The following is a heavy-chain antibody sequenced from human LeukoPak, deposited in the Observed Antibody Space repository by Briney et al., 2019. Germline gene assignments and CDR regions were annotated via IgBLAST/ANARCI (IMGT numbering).Heavy chain of an antibody. CDR2: MYSSGST. J-gene: IGHJ3*02. D-gene: IGHD6-13*01. CDR1: GGSISSYY. Sequence: KPSETLSLTCTVSGGSISSYYWSWIRQHPGKGLEWIAYMYSSGSTYYNPSLKSRVSISLDTSKTQFSLKLSSVTAADTAVYYCARTKPLAAAGGAFDIWGQGTMVTVSS. CDR3: ARTKPLAAAGGAFDI. V-gene: IGHV4-59*06.